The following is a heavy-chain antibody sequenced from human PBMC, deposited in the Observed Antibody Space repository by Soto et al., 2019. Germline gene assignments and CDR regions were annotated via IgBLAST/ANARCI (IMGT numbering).Heavy chain of an antibody. Sequence: EVQLLESGGGLVQPGGSLRLSCAASGFTFSSYAMSWVRQAPGKGLEWVSAISGSGGSTYYADSVKGRFTISRDNSKNTLYLQMNSLRAEDTAVYYWAKSRGGLRSAFDYWGQGTLVTVSS. D-gene: IGHD5-12*01. CDR1: GFTFSSYA. V-gene: IGHV3-23*01. CDR3: AKSRGGLRSAFDY. J-gene: IGHJ4*02. CDR2: ISGSGGST.